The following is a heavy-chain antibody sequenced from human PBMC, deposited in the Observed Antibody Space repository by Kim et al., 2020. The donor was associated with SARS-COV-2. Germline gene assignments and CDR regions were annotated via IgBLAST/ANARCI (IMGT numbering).Heavy chain of an antibody. V-gene: IGHV3-7*01. CDR3: ARVIVMVPGSSDPFDY. CDR2: IKEDGSAE. J-gene: IGHJ4*02. D-gene: IGHD2-2*01. CDR1: GFTFNRYW. Sequence: GGSLRLSCAASGFTFNRYWMSWIRQTPGKGLERVANIKEDGSAEYYVDSVKGRFSISRDNAKNSLFLQMDRLRAEDTAIYYCARVIVMVPGSSDPFDYWGQGTLATVSS.